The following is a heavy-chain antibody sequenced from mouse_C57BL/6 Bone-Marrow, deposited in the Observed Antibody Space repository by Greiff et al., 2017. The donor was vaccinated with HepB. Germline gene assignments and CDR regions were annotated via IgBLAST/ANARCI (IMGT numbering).Heavy chain of an antibody. CDR2: IDPSDSYT. V-gene: IGHV1-69*01. Sequence: VQLQQPGAELVMPGASVKLSCKASGYTFTSYWMHWVKQRPGQGLEWIGEIDPSDSYTNYNQKFKGKSTLTVDKSSSTAYMQLSSLTSEDSAVYYCESGDGEANADYGGQGTTLTVSA. CDR3: ESGDGEANADY. J-gene: IGHJ2*01. D-gene: IGHD3-2*02. CDR1: GYTFTSYW.